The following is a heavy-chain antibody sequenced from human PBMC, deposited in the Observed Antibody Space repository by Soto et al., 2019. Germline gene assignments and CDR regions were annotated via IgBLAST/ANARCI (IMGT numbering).Heavy chain of an antibody. CDR3: ARGVRWGLAAGAFDI. D-gene: IGHD3-3*01. J-gene: IGHJ3*02. CDR2: IIPIFGTA. Sequence: GASVKVSCKASGGTFSSYAISWVRQAPGQGLEWMGGIIPIFGTANYAQKFQGRVTITADESTSTAYMELSSLRSEDTAVYYCARGVRWGLAAGAFDIWGQGTMVTVSS. CDR1: GGTFSSYA. V-gene: IGHV1-69*13.